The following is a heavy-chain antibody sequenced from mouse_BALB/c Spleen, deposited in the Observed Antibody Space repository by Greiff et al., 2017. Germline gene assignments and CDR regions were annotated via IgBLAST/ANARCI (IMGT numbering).Heavy chain of an antibody. CDR1: GYSITSDYA. J-gene: IGHJ3*01. V-gene: IGHV3-2*02. D-gene: IGHD2-1*01. CDR2: ISYSGST. Sequence: EVQLQQSGPGLVKPSQSLSLTCTVTGYSITSDYAWNWIRQFPGNKLEWMGYISYSGSTSYNPSLKSRISITRDTSKNQFFLQLNSVTTEDTATYYCARFIVGNYAWFAYWGQGTLVTVSA. CDR3: ARFIVGNYAWFAY.